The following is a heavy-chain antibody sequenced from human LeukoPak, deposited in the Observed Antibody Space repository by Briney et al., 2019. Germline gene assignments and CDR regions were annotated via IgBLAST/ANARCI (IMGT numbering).Heavy chain of an antibody. Sequence: GGSLRLSCAASGFTFSSYSMNWVRQAPGKGPEWVSSISSTSTYIYYADSVRGRFTISRDNAKNSLYLQMNSLRAEDTALYYCARGELDAHCGGACYYNWFDPWGQGTQVTVSS. CDR2: ISSTSTYI. D-gene: IGHD2-21*02. CDR1: GFTFSSYS. CDR3: ARGELDAHCGGACYYNWFDP. V-gene: IGHV3-21*01. J-gene: IGHJ5*02.